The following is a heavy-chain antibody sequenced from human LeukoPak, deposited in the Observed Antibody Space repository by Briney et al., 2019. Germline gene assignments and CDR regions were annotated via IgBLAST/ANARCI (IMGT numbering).Heavy chain of an antibody. J-gene: IGHJ6*03. D-gene: IGHD5-24*01. CDR1: GGAISTDY. Sequence: PSETLSLTCTVSGGAISTDYWSWIRQPPGKGLEWIGYIYNSGNTKYSPSLKSRVTISVDTSKNQFSLRLNSLTAADTAVYYCARATMASYYYSLDVWGKGTTVTVSS. V-gene: IGHV4-59*01. CDR2: IYNSGNT. CDR3: ARATMASYYYSLDV.